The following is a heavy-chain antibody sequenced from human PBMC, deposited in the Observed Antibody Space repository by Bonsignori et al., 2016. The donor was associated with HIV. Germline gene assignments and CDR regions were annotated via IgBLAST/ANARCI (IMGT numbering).Heavy chain of an antibody. Sequence: VKLLESGGGVIQSGGSLRLSCAASGFTFDDHAMHWVRQAPGKGLEWVALITWDGSTTHYTDSVKGRFTISRDNSRNSLSLQMTSLRPDDTAMYYCAKDLRTFFYGMDVWGQ. CDR3: AKDLRTFFYGMDV. CDR2: ITWDGSTT. D-gene: IGHD3-16*01. V-gene: IGHV3-43D*04. J-gene: IGHJ6*02. CDR1: GFTFDDHA.